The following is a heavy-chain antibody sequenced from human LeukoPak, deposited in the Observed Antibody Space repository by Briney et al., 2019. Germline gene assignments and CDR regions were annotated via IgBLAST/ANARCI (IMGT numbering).Heavy chain of an antibody. CDR2: IQFDGSAA. CDR1: GFTFSSYG. Sequence: PGGSLRLSCAASGFTFSSYGMHWVRQAQGKGLEWVSFIQFDGSAAYYADSVKGRFTFSRDNFKNTLYLQMDSLRTEDTAVYYCAKGQGYYFDYWGQGTLVTVSS. J-gene: IGHJ4*02. CDR3: AKGQGYYFDY. V-gene: IGHV3-30*02.